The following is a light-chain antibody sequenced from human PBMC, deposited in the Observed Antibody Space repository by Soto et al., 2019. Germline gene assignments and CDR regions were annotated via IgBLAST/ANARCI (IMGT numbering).Light chain of an antibody. CDR2: EGN. J-gene: IGLJ1*01. Sequence: QSALTQPASVSGSPGQSITISCTASSSHIGSSNLVSWYQHHSGKAPKLIIYEGNKRPSGVSNRFSGSKSGKTASLTISGLQAEDEGTYYCCSYAGSRPPYVFGTAINVTV. CDR1: SSHIGSSNL. CDR3: CSYAGSRPPYV. V-gene: IGLV2-23*01.